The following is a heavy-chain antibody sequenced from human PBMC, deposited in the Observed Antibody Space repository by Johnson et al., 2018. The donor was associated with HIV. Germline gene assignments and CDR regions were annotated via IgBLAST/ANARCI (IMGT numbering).Heavy chain of an antibody. CDR2: IYSGGST. Sequence: MQLVESGGGVVRPGGSLRLSCAASVFTVSSNYMSWVRQAPGKGLAWVSVIYSGGSTYYADSVKGRFTISRDNSKNTLYLQMNSLRAEDTAVYYCAREGGYSGYEGVGHTNDAFDIWGQGTMVTVSS. CDR1: VFTVSSNY. V-gene: IGHV3-53*01. D-gene: IGHD5-12*01. CDR3: AREGGYSGYEGVGHTNDAFDI. J-gene: IGHJ3*02.